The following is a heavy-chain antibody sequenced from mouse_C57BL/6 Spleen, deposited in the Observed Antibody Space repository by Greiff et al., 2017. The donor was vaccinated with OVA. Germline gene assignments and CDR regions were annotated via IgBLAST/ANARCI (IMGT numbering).Heavy chain of an antibody. V-gene: IGHV5-16*01. CDR3: ARGGSRLYGSSWYFDV. D-gene: IGHD1-1*01. CDR1: GFTFSDYY. CDR2: INYDGSST. Sequence: EVQLVESEGGLVQPGSSMKLSCTASGFTFSDYYMAWVRQVPEKGLEWVANINYDGSSTYYLDSLKSRFIISRDNAKNILYLQMSSLKSEDTATYYCARGGSRLYGSSWYFDVWGTGTTVTVSS. J-gene: IGHJ1*03.